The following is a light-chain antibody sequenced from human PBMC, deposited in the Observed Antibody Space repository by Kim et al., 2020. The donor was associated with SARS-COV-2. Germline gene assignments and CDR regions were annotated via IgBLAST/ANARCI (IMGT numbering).Light chain of an antibody. CDR2: DNN. J-gene: IGLJ3*02. V-gene: IGLV1-51*01. Sequence: GQRGTLSCTGNNSNIVNNYVSWYQQLPGTAPQLLIYDNNKRPSGIPDRFSGSKSGTSATLGITGLQTGDEADYYCGTWDSSLSARVFGGGTQLTVL. CDR3: GTWDSSLSARV. CDR1: NSNIVNNY.